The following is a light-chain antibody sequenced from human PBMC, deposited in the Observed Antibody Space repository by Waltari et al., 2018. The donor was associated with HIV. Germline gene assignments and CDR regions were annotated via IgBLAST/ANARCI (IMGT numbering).Light chain of an antibody. V-gene: IGLV3-9*01. CDR2: RDS. CDR3: QVWDSSTWV. J-gene: IGLJ3*02. CDR1: TIGYKN. Sequence: SYELTQPLSESLALGQRTCITWAGNTIGYKNVHWYQQKPGQAPVLLIYRDSNRPSEIPERFSGYKSRNTATLTISAVQAGDEADYYCQVWDSSTWVFGGGTKLTVL.